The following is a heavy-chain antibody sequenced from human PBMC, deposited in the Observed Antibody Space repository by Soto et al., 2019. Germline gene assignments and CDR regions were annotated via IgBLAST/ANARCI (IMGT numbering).Heavy chain of an antibody. J-gene: IGHJ3*02. Sequence: ASVMVSCKASGYTFTSYDINWVRQATGQGLEWMGWMNPNSGNTGCAQKFQGRVTMTRNTSISTAYMELSSLRSEDTAVYYCARGRGYCSGGSCYSFVRAFDIWGQGTMVTVSS. CDR3: ARGRGYCSGGSCYSFVRAFDI. CDR2: MNPNSGNT. CDR1: GYTFTSYD. V-gene: IGHV1-8*01. D-gene: IGHD2-15*01.